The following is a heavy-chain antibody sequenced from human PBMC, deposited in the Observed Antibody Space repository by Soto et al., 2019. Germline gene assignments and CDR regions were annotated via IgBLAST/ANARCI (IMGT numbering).Heavy chain of an antibody. D-gene: IGHD3-10*01. Sequence: PSETLSLTCTVAGGSISSSSYYWVWIRQPPGKGLEWIGSIYYSGSTYYNPSLKSRVTISVDTSKNQFSLKLSSVTAADTAVYYCARHRPVREVIPNPVEVFAIWGKGTMVPGS. J-gene: IGHJ3*02. CDR1: GGSISSSSYY. V-gene: IGHV4-39*01. CDR2: IYYSGST. CDR3: ARHRPVREVIPNPVEVFAI.